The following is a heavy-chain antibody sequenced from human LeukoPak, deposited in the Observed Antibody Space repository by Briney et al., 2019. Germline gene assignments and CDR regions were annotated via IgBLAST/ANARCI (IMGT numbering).Heavy chain of an antibody. Sequence: SETLSLTCNVSGGSISSYLWTWIRQPAGKGLEWIGRIQASGTTNYNSSLKSRVSMSVDTSKNQFSLKLTSVTAADTAVYFCARDGADVYGRAFDYWGQGTLVSVSS. CDR2: IQASGTT. D-gene: IGHD3-10*01. J-gene: IGHJ4*02. CDR1: GGSISSYL. V-gene: IGHV4-4*07. CDR3: ARDGADVYGRAFDY.